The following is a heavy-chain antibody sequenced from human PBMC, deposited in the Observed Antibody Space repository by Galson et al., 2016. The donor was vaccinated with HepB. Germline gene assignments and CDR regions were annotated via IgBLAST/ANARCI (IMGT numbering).Heavy chain of an antibody. D-gene: IGHD1-26*01. CDR2: LSGSGTST. V-gene: IGHV3-23*01. CDR3: TRFYVGGTTVDPYYGMDV. Sequence: SLRLSCAASGFTFSTYAMTWVRQAPGKGLEWVSALSGSGTSTYYADSVKGRFTISRDNSKNTLYLQMNSLKTEDTAVYYCTRFYVGGTTVDPYYGMDVWGQGTTVTVSS. J-gene: IGHJ6*02. CDR1: GFTFSTYA.